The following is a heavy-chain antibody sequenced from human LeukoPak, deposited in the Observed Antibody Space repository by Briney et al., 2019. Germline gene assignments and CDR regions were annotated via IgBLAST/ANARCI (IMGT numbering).Heavy chain of an antibody. V-gene: IGHV4-59*12. Sequence: SETLSLTCTVSGGSISSYYWSWIRQPPGKGLEWIGYIYYSGSTNYNPSLKSRVTISVDTSKNQFSLKLSSVTAADTAVYYCARERRHYYGSGSYYFDYWGQGTLVTVSS. CDR1: GGSISSYY. CDR2: IYYSGST. D-gene: IGHD3-10*01. J-gene: IGHJ4*02. CDR3: ARERRHYYGSGSYYFDY.